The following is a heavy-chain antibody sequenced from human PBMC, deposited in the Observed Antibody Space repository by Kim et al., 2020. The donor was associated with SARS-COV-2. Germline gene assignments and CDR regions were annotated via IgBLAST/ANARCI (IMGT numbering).Heavy chain of an antibody. J-gene: IGHJ4*02. D-gene: IGHD3-16*01. V-gene: IGHV3-66*01. Sequence: YSGGSTYYADSVKGRFTISRDNSKNTLYLQMNSLRAEDTAVYYCAAREGGWGQGTLVTVSS. CDR2: YSGGST. CDR3: AAREGG.